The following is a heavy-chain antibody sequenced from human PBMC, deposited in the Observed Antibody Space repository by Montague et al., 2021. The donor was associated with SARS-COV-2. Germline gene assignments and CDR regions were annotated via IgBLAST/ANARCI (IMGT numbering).Heavy chain of an antibody. CDR2: VNQSGRTT. CDR3: ARVPLHFDGFDY. J-gene: IGHJ4*02. Sequence: SETLSLTCAVYGGSLTNHYWTWVRQPPGNGLEWVGEVNQSGRTTHYNPSLRSLVTISVDRSNNQVSLTLESVTAADTAVYYCARVPLHFDGFDYWGQGSLVTVSS. V-gene: IGHV4-34*01. CDR1: GGSLTNHY. D-gene: IGHD3-9*01.